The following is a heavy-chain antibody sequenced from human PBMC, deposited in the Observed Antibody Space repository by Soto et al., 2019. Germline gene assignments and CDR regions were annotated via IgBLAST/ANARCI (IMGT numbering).Heavy chain of an antibody. J-gene: IGHJ4*02. Sequence: GGSLRLSCSASGFTFSSYVMNWVRQAPGKGLEYVSGITSNGGSTFYADSVKGRFIISRDNSQNTVYLQMSSLTTADTAVYYCLVASAAYWGKGTQVTVSS. D-gene: IGHD6-13*01. CDR2: ITSNGGST. V-gene: IGHV3-64D*06. CDR3: LVASAAY. CDR1: GFTFSSYV.